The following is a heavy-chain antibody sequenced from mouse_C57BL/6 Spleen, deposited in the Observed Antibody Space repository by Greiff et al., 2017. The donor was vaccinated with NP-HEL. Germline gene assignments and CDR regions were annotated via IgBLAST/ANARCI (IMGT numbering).Heavy chain of an antibody. Sequence: QVQLQQSGAELVMPGASVKLSCKASGYTFTSYWMHWVKQRPGQGLEWIGEIDPSDSYTNYNQKFKGKSTLTVDKSSSTAYMQLSSLTSEDSAVYYCARPAGRYFDYWGQGTTLTVSS. V-gene: IGHV1-69*01. CDR2: IDPSDSYT. J-gene: IGHJ2*01. D-gene: IGHD4-1*01. CDR3: ARPAGRYFDY. CDR1: GYTFTSYW.